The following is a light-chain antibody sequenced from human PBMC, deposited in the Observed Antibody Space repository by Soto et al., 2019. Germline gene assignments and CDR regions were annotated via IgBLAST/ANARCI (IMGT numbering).Light chain of an antibody. CDR1: SSDVGGYNY. J-gene: IGLJ2*01. V-gene: IGLV2-11*01. CDR2: DVS. CDR3: CSYAGSYTFVV. Sequence: LTQPRSVSGSSGQSVTISCTGTSSDVGGYNYVSWYQQHPGKAPKLMIYDVSKRPSGVPDRFSGSKSGNTASLTISGLQAEDEADYYCCSYAGSYTFVVFGGGTKVTVL.